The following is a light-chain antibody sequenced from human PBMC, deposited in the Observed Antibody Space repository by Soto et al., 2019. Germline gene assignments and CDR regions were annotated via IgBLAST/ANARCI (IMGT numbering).Light chain of an antibody. J-gene: IGKJ4*01. CDR2: AAS. CDR1: QGISSY. CDR3: QQLNDYPLT. V-gene: IGKV1-9*01. Sequence: DLQLTQSPSFLSAPVGDRVTITCRASQGISSYLAWYQQKPGKAPKLLIYAASTLQSGVPSRFSGSGSGTEFTLTISSLQPEDFATYYCQQLNDYPLTFGGGTKVEIK.